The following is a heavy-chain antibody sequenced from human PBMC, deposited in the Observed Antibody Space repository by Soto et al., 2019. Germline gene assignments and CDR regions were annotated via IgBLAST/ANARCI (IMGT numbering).Heavy chain of an antibody. D-gene: IGHD6-19*01. CDR2: INQDGGVT. V-gene: IGHV3-7*03. CDR3: ARYYRGSGRYFFDY. Sequence: GGSLRLSCVASGFTFMGSFMGWVRQAPGKWLEWVANINQDGGVTYCVDSVEGRFTIFRDNAKDSLYLQMHSLRAEDTAVYYCARYYRGSGRYFFDYWGQGXLVTVYS. CDR1: GFTFMGSF. J-gene: IGHJ4*02.